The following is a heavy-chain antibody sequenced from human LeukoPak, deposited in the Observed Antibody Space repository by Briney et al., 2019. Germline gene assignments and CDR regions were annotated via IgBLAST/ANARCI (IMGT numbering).Heavy chain of an antibody. V-gene: IGHV3-21*04. CDR2: ISSRGTST. D-gene: IGHD2-8*02. Sequence: GGSLRLSCVASGFIFSDFGMNWVRQVPGKGLEWVAFISSRGTSTFYADSVKGRFTISRDTAKKALDLQMTSLRADDPAAYYCVRGTHCSATACYPLSAFDYWGQGTLVTVSS. CDR3: VRGTHCSATACYPLSAFDY. CDR1: GFIFSDFG. J-gene: IGHJ4*02.